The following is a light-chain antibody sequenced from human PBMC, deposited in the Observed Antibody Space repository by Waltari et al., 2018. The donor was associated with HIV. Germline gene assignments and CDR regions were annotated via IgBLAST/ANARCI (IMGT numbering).Light chain of an antibody. J-gene: IGKJ3*01. V-gene: IGKV1-9*01. Sequence: DIQLTQSPSFLSASVGDRVTIACRASQVISTSLAWYHQKPGKAPKLLIYAASTLQTGVPSRFSGSGSGTEFTLTISSLQPEDFGTYYCQQLNNYPFTFGPGTKVDIK. CDR1: QVISTS. CDR3: QQLNNYPFT. CDR2: AAS.